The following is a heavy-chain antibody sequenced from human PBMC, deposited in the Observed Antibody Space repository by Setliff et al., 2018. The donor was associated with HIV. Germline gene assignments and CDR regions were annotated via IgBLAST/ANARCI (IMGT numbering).Heavy chain of an antibody. CDR1: GFTFSHAW. J-gene: IGHJ4*02. D-gene: IGHD1-26*01. V-gene: IGHV3-15*01. CDR3: ARGVGAAGDY. Sequence: SLRLSCAASGFTFSHAWMSWVRQAPGKGLERVAHIKSKTDGGTINYAAAVEGRFTISRDDSKNTAYMELSSLTSDDTAVYYCARGVGAAGDYWGQGTQVTVSS. CDR2: IKSKTDGGTI.